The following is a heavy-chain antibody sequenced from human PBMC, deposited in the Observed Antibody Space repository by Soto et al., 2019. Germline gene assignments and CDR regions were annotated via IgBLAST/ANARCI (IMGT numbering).Heavy chain of an antibody. CDR2: SIPIFGAP. CDR1: GGSFSSYA. J-gene: IGHJ3*02. CDR3: ARAGPVSGNHAFDI. Sequence: QVQLVQSGAEVKKPGSSVKVSCKASGGSFSSYAISWVRQAPVQGLEWMGGSIPIFGAPTYAQKFQGRVKIIADKSTSTAYMELSSLRSEDTALYYCARAGPVSGNHAFDIWGQGTLVTVSS. D-gene: IGHD6-19*01. V-gene: IGHV1-69*06.